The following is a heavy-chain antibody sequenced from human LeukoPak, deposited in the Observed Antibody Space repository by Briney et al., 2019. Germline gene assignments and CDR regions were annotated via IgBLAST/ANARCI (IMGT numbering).Heavy chain of an antibody. J-gene: IGHJ4*02. D-gene: IGHD6-19*01. Sequence: SETLSLTCAVYGGSFSGYYWSWIRQPPGKGLEWIGEINHSGSTSYNPSLKSRVTISVDTSKNQFSLKLSSVTAADTAEYYCARAATSSGWYIGYWGQGTLVTVSS. CDR1: GGSFSGYY. CDR2: INHSGST. V-gene: IGHV4-34*01. CDR3: ARAATSSGWYIGY.